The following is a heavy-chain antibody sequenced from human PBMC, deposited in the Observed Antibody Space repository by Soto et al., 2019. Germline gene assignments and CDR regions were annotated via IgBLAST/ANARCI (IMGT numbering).Heavy chain of an antibody. J-gene: IGHJ3*02. CDR1: GGSFSGYY. CDR2: INHSGNT. V-gene: IGHV4-34*01. D-gene: IGHD1-26*01. Sequence: SETLSLTCAVYGGSFSGYYWSWIRQPPGKGLEWIGEINHSGNTNYNPSLKSRVTISADTSKNQLSLNLNSVTAADKAVYYCARQPLHRVASTISTLDIWGQGTVVTVSS. CDR3: ARQPLHRVASTISTLDI.